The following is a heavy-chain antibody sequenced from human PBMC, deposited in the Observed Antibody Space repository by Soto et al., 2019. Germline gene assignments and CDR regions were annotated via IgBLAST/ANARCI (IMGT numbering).Heavy chain of an antibody. CDR1: GGSISSSSYY. V-gene: IGHV4-39*01. J-gene: IGHJ6*02. D-gene: IGHD5-18*01. Sequence: SETLSLTCTVSGGSISSSSYYWGWIRQPPGKGLEWIGSIYYSGSTYYNPSLKSRVTISVDTSKNQFSLKLSSVTAADTAVYYCARHGNILLWINYYYYYVMDFCGQGSTVPVSS. CDR2: IYYSGST. CDR3: ARHGNILLWINYYYYYVMDF.